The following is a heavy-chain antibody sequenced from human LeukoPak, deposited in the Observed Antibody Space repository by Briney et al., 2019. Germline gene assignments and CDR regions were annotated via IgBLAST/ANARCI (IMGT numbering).Heavy chain of an antibody. CDR2: IKSKTDGGTT. Sequence: GGSLRLSCAASGFTFSNAWISWVRQAPGKGLEWVGRIKSKTDGGTTDYAAPVKGRFTISRDDSKNTLYLQMNSLKTEDTAVYYCTTTYYYGSGSYYWGQGTLVTVSS. D-gene: IGHD3-10*01. V-gene: IGHV3-15*01. CDR1: GFTFSNAW. J-gene: IGHJ4*02. CDR3: TTTYYYGSGSYY.